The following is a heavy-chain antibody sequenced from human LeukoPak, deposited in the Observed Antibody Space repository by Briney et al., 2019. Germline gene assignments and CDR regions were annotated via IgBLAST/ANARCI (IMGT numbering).Heavy chain of an antibody. D-gene: IGHD3-3*01. CDR2: IYYSGST. J-gene: IGHJ6*03. Sequence: SETLSLTRTVSGGSLSSSSYYWGWIRQPPGKGREWIGSIYYSGSTSYNPSLKSRVTISAGPSKNQFSLKLSSVTAADTAVYYCARGLRFLDWLPYYYYYYMDVWGKGTTVTVSS. CDR1: GGSLSSSSYY. V-gene: IGHV4-39*01. CDR3: ARGLRFLDWLPYYYYYYMDV.